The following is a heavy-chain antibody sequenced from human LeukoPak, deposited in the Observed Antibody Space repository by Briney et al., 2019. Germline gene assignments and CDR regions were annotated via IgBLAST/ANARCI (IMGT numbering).Heavy chain of an antibody. J-gene: IGHJ4*02. D-gene: IGHD6-19*01. CDR1: GYSISSGYY. CDR2: IYHSGST. V-gene: IGHV4-38-2*02. Sequence: SETLSLTCTVSGYSISSGYYWGWIRQPPGKGLEWIGSIYHSGSTYYNPSLKSRVTISVDTSKNQFSLKLSSVTAADTAVYYCARDNRIAVAGYFDYWGQGTLVTVSS. CDR3: ARDNRIAVAGYFDY.